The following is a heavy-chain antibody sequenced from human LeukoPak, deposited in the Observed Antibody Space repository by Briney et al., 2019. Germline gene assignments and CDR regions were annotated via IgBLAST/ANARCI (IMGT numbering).Heavy chain of an antibody. CDR3: ARGSVGMYSSGWYYFDY. V-gene: IGHV1-69*13. CDR2: IIPIFGTA. J-gene: IGHJ4*02. D-gene: IGHD6-19*01. Sequence: GAPVKVSCKASGGTFSSYAISWVRQAPGQGLEWMGGIIPIFGTANYAQKFQGRVTITADESTSTAYMELSSLRSEDTAVYYCARGSVGMYSSGWYYFDYWGQGTLVTVSS. CDR1: GGTFSSYA.